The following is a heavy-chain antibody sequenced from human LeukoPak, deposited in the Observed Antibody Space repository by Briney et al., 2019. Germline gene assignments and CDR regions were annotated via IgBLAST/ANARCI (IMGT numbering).Heavy chain of an antibody. V-gene: IGHV3-23*01. D-gene: IGHD3-22*01. CDR2: ISGSDGST. CDR1: GFTFSSYA. CDR3: AKFPITMIVVVGEAYFQH. Sequence: PGGSLRLSCAASGFTFSSYAMTWVRQAPGKGLEWVSAISGSDGSTYYVDSVKGRFTISRDFSKNTLYLQMNSLRAEDTAVYYCAKFPITMIVVVGEAYFQHWGQGTLVTVSS. J-gene: IGHJ1*01.